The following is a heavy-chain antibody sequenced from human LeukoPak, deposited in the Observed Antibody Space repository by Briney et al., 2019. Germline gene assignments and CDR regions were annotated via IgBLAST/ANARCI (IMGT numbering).Heavy chain of an antibody. CDR3: ARVGYDFSDFDY. J-gene: IGHJ4*02. CDR1: GYTFTSYG. Sequence: ASVKVSCKASGYTFTSYGISWVRQAPGQGLEWMGWISAYNGNTNYAQKFQGRVTMTRDTSISTAYMELSRLRSDDTAVYYCARVGYDFSDFDYWGQGTLVTVSS. D-gene: IGHD5-12*01. CDR2: ISAYNGNT. V-gene: IGHV1-18*01.